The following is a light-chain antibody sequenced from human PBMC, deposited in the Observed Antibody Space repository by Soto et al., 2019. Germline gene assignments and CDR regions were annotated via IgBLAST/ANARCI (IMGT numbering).Light chain of an antibody. CDR2: RTS. Sequence: QTVVTQEPSVTVSPGGTVSLTCVSTSGAVTSGHYSNWFQQKPGQAPRALIYRTSDKHSWTPARYSGSLLGDKAALTLSGVQPEDEAEYYCLLYYGGAQPWVFGGGPKVTVL. J-gene: IGLJ3*02. CDR3: LLYYGGAQPWV. CDR1: SGAVTSGHY. V-gene: IGLV7-43*01.